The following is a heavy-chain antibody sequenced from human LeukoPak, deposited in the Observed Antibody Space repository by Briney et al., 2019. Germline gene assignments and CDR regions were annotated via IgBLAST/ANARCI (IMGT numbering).Heavy chain of an antibody. V-gene: IGHV4-59*12. Sequence: PSETLSLTCTVSGDSISNYYWSWIRRPPGKGLEWIGSIYYSGSTYYNPSLKSRVTISVDTSKNQFSLKLSSVTAADTAVYYCASLRAMGPAAIRTGYWGQGTLVTVSS. CDR1: GDSISNYY. D-gene: IGHD2-2*01. CDR2: IYYSGST. J-gene: IGHJ4*02. CDR3: ASLRAMGPAAIRTGY.